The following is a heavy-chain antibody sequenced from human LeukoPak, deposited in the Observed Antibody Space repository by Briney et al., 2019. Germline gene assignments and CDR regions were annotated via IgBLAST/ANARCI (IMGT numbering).Heavy chain of an antibody. CDR2: ISYDGSNK. CDR1: GFTLSSYG. V-gene: IGHV3-30*18. Sequence: GGSLRLSCAASGFTLSSYGMHWVRQAPGKGLEWVAVISYDGSNKYYADSVKGRFTISRDNSKNTLYLQMNSLRAEDTAVYYCANGFNSWIQLWSFDYWGQGTLVTVSS. J-gene: IGHJ4*02. D-gene: IGHD5-18*01. CDR3: ANGFNSWIQLWSFDY.